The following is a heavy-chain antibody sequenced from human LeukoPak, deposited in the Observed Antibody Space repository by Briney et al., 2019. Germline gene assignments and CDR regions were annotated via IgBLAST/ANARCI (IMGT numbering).Heavy chain of an antibody. CDR2: ISSSGSTI. CDR1: GLTFSSYE. J-gene: IGHJ3*02. V-gene: IGHV3-48*03. CDR3: ARGIHYDSSGYGGSAFDI. D-gene: IGHD3-22*01. Sequence: PGGSLRLSCAVSGLTFSSYEMNWLRQAPGRGLEWVSYISSSGSTIYYADYVKGRFTISRDNAKNSLYLQMNSLRAEDTAVYYCARGIHYDSSGYGGSAFDIWGQGTMVTVSS.